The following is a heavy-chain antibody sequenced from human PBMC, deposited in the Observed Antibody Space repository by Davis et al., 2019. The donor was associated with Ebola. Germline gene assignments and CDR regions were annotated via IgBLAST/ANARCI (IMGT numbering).Heavy chain of an antibody. J-gene: IGHJ4*02. D-gene: IGHD5-24*01. CDR2: ISYDGSNK. CDR1: GFTFSSYA. Sequence: GESLKISCAASGFTFSSYAMHWVRQAPGKGLEWVAVISYDGSNKYYADSVKGRFTISRDNSKNTLYLQMNSLRAEDTAVYYCAREGVEMARIYYFDYWGQGTLVTVSS. V-gene: IGHV3-30-3*01. CDR3: AREGVEMARIYYFDY.